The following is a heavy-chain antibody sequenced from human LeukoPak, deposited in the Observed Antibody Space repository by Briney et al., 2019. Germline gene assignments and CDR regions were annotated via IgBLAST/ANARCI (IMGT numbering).Heavy chain of an antibody. V-gene: IGHV4-61*02. Sequence: SETLSLTCTVSGGSISSGGYYWSWIRQPAGKGLEWIGRIYTSGSTNYNPSLKSRVTMSVDTSKNQFSLKLSSVTAADTAVYYCAREATIFGVASFDYWGQGTLVTVSS. D-gene: IGHD3-3*01. CDR2: IYTSGST. CDR3: AREATIFGVASFDY. J-gene: IGHJ4*02. CDR1: GGSISSGGYY.